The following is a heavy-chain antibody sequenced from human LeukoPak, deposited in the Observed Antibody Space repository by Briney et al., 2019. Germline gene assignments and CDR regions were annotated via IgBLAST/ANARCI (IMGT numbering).Heavy chain of an antibody. D-gene: IGHD2-21*02. CDR3: ARPLGDRYVGNWFDP. CDR1: GGSISSSSYY. J-gene: IGHJ5*02. CDR2: IYYSGST. Sequence: PSETLSLTCTVSGGSISSSSYYWGWIRQPPGKGLEWIGSIYYSGSTYYNPSLKSRVTISVDTSKNQFSLKLSSVTAADTAVYYCARPLGDRYVGNWFDPWGQGTLVTVSS. V-gene: IGHV4-39*01.